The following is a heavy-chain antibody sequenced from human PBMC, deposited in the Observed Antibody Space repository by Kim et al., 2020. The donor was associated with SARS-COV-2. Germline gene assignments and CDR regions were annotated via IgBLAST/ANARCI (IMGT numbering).Heavy chain of an antibody. V-gene: IGHV3-30*03. CDR1: GFTFSSYG. Sequence: GGSLRLSCAASGFTFSSYGMHWVRQAPGKGLEWVAVISYDGSNKYYADSVKGRFTISRDNSKNTLYLQMNSLRAEDTAVYYCAIFGFCESNYGMDVWGQG. CDR3: AIFGFCESNYGMDV. D-gene: IGHD3-10*01. J-gene: IGHJ6*02. CDR2: ISYDGSNK.